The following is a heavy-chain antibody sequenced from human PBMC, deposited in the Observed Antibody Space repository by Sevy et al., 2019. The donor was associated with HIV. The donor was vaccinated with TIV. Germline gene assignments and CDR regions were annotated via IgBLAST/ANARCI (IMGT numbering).Heavy chain of an antibody. Sequence: GGSLRLSCAASGFTFSNAWMSCVRQAPGKGLEWVGRIKSKTDGGTTDYAAPVKGRFTISRDDSKNTLYLQMNSLKTVDTAIYYCTTDSKKRRLSALLDYWGQGTMVTVSS. D-gene: IGHD6-25*01. CDR1: GFTFSNAW. J-gene: IGHJ4*02. CDR2: IKSKTDGGTT. V-gene: IGHV3-15*01. CDR3: TTDSKKRRLSALLDY.